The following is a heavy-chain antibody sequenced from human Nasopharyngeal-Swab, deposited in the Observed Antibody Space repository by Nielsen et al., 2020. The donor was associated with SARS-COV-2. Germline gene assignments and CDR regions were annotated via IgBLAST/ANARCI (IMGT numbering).Heavy chain of an antibody. CDR3: ARARGAYGDYYYYYYTDV. Sequence: SETLSLTCAISGDSVSSSSAAWNRIRQSPSRGLEWLGRTYYRSKWYNDYAVSVKSRITINPDTSKNQFSLHLNSVTPEDTAVYYCARARGAYGDYYYYYYTDVWGKAPPVTFSS. CDR1: GDSVSSSSAA. J-gene: IGHJ6*03. D-gene: IGHD4-17*01. CDR2: TYYRSKWYN. V-gene: IGHV6-1*01.